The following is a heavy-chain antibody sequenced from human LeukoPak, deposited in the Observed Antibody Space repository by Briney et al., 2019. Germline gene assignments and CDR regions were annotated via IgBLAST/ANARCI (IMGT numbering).Heavy chain of an antibody. V-gene: IGHV3-7*03. CDR2: IKQDGSEK. J-gene: IGHJ3*02. CDR1: GFTFGNYW. Sequence: PGGSLRLSCAASGFTFGNYWMTWVRQAPGKGLECVANIKQDGSEKYFLDSVKGRFTISRDNAKNSLYLQMNSLRAEDTAAYYCVRDMSITTVRGVIILDAFDIWGQGTTVTVSS. CDR3: VRDMSITTVRGVIILDAFDI. D-gene: IGHD3-10*01.